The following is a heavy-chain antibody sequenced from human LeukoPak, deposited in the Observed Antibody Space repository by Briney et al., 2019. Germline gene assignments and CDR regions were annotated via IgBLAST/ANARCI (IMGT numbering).Heavy chain of an antibody. CDR3: ARDHGGYDKFDY. V-gene: IGHV4-30-4*01. D-gene: IGHD5-12*01. CDR1: GGSISSGDYY. J-gene: IGHJ4*02. CDR2: IYYSGRT. Sequence: PSQTLSLTCTVSGGSISSGDYYWSWIRQPPGEGLEWIGYIYYSGRTYYNPSLKSRVTVSIDTSKNQFSLKLSSVTAADTAVYYCARDHGGYDKFDYWGQGTLVTVSS.